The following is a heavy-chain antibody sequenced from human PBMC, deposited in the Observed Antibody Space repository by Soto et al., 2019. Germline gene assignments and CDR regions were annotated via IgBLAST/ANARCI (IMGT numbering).Heavy chain of an antibody. CDR3: AKDRGSVSTSWYNCWFDP. Sequence: VQLLESGGGLVQPGGSLRLSCVASGFTFSSYAMTWVRQAPGKGLAWVSAISGSGGSTYYADSVKGRFPISRDNSKNALYLQLTSLRAEDTAVYYCAKDRGSVSTSWYNCWFDPWGQGTLVTASS. D-gene: IGHD6-13*01. CDR1: GFTFSSYA. CDR2: ISGSGGST. V-gene: IGHV3-23*01. J-gene: IGHJ5*02.